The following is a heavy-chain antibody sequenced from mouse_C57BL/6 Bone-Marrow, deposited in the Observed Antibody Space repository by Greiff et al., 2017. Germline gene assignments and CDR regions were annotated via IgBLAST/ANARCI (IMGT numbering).Heavy chain of an antibody. CDR2: IYPGSGNT. CDR1: GYTFTDYY. Sequence: QVQLQQSGAELVRPGASVTLSCKASGYTFTDYYINWVKQRPGQGLEWIARIYPGSGNTYYNEKFKGKATLTAEKYSITAYMQRSRLTSEDSAVYFCARGDYGSSYWYFDVWGTGTTVTVSS. CDR3: ARGDYGSSYWYFDV. J-gene: IGHJ1*03. D-gene: IGHD1-1*01. V-gene: IGHV1-76*01.